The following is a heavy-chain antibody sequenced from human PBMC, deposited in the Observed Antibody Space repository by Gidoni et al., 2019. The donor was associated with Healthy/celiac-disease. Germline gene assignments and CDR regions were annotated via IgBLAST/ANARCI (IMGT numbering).Heavy chain of an antibody. CDR2: IRSKANSYAT. V-gene: IGHV3-73*01. Sequence: EVQLVESGGGLVQPGGSLKLSCAASGFTFSGSAMHWVRQASGKGREWVGRIRSKANSYATAYAASVKGRFTISRDDSKNTAYLQMNSLKTEDTAVYYCTGYYYDSSGYYYYDYWGQGTLVTVSS. J-gene: IGHJ4*02. CDR1: GFTFSGSA. CDR3: TGYYYDSSGYYYYDY. D-gene: IGHD3-22*01.